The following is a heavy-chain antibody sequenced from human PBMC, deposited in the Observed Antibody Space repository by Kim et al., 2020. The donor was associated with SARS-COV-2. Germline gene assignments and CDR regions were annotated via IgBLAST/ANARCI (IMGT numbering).Heavy chain of an antibody. CDR2: ISYDGSNK. J-gene: IGHJ6*02. CDR3: AKDRIISGSYYNVGNGMDV. Sequence: GGSLRLSCAASGFTFSSYGMHWVRQAPGKGLEWVAVISYDGSNKYYADSVKGRFTISRDNSKNTLYLQMNSLRAEDTAVYYCAKDRIISGSYYNVGNGMDVWGQGTTVTVSS. V-gene: IGHV3-30*18. D-gene: IGHD3-10*01. CDR1: GFTFSSYG.